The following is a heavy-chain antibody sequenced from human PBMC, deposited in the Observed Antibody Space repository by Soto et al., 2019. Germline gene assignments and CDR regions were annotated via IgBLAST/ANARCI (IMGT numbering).Heavy chain of an antibody. CDR1: GFTFTKFA. D-gene: IGHD3-9*01. CDR3: ARDRDEILTGYHDY. J-gene: IGHJ4*02. CDR2: ISYDGSEK. Sequence: DLVESGGGVVQPGKSLRLSCTASGFTFTKFAMHWVRRAPGKGLEWAALISYDGSEKYYADSVKGRFSISRDNSRNTLYLQMNSLRGEDTAVYYCARDRDEILTGYHDYWGQGTEVTVST. V-gene: IGHV3-30-3*01.